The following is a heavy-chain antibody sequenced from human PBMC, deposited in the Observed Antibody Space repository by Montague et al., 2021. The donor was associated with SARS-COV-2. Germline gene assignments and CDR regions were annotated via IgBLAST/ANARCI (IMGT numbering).Heavy chain of an antibody. J-gene: IGHJ3*02. D-gene: IGHD3-16*02. Sequence: SLRLSCAASGFTFSNYDMNWVRQAPGKGPEWISYISTSAYTTSYAGSVKGRFTISRDNGKNSLYLQMNSLGVEDTAVYYCTRDYRSIVGDGLDIWGRGTKVTVSS. V-gene: IGHV3-48*03. CDR1: GFTFSNYD. CDR2: ISTSAYTT. CDR3: TRDYRSIVGDGLDI.